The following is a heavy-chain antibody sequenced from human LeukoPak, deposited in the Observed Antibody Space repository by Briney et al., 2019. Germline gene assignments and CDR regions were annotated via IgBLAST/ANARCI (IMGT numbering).Heavy chain of an antibody. J-gene: IGHJ4*02. Sequence: SETLSLTCTVSGGSISSGDYYWSWIRQPPGKGLEWIGYIYYSGSTYYNPSLKSRVTISVDTSKNQFSLKLSSVTAADTAVYYCARGLLDSSGYDYWGQGTLVTVSS. CDR1: GGSISSGDYY. CDR2: IYYSGST. CDR3: ARGLLDSSGYDY. D-gene: IGHD3-22*01. V-gene: IGHV4-30-4*01.